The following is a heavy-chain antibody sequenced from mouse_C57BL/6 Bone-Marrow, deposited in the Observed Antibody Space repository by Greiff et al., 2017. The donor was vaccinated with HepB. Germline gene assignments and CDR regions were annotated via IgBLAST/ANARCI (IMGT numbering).Heavy chain of an antibody. J-gene: IGHJ1*03. CDR2: IYPRSGNT. D-gene: IGHD2-5*01. Sequence: QVQLKDSGSELASPGSSVKLSCKASGYTFTSYGISWVKHITGQCLEWIGEIYPRSGNTYYNEKFKGKATLTADKSSSTAYMELRSLTSEDSAVYFCARPSYSNYDWYFDVWGTGTTVTVSS. V-gene: IGHV1-81*01. CDR1: GYTFTSYG. CDR3: ARPSYSNYDWYFDV.